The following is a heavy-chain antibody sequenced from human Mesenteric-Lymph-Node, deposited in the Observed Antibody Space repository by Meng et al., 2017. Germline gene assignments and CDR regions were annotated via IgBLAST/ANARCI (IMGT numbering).Heavy chain of an antibody. V-gene: IGHV4-30-4*01. CDR2: IYASGST. CDR1: GASISRGGYY. Sequence: QVQLQESGPGMVTPSQPLSLTCTVSGASISRGGYYWSWIRQPPGKGLEWIGNIYASGSTYYNPSLQSRVTISVDTSKNQFSLNLYSVTAADTAVYYCSREEVYWGQGTLVTVSS. CDR3: SREEVY. J-gene: IGHJ4*02.